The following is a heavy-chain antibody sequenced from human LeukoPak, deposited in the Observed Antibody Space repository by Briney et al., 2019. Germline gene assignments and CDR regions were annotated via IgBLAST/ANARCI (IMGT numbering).Heavy chain of an antibody. CDR3: ARDTYRFDDY. V-gene: IGHV3-7*01. Sequence: SGGSLRLSCAASGFTFSTYWMSWVRQAPGKGLEWVATIKGDGSDKYYVDSVNGRFTISRDNAKNSLYLQMNSLRAEDTAIYYCARDTYRFDDYWGQGTLVTVSS. CDR2: IKGDGSDK. CDR1: GFTFSTYW. J-gene: IGHJ4*02.